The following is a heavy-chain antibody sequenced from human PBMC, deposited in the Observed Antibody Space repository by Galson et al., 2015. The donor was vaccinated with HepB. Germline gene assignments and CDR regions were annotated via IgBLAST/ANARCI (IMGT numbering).Heavy chain of an antibody. J-gene: IGHJ5*02. CDR1: GGTFSSYA. D-gene: IGHD2-2*01. Sequence: SVKVSCKASGGTFSSYAISWVRQAPGQGLEWMGGIIPIFGTANYAQKFQGRVTITADESTGTAYMELSSLRSEDTAVYYCARDDYSPHCSSTSCYYWFDPWGQGTLVTVSS. CDR3: ARDDYSPHCSSTSCYYWFDP. V-gene: IGHV1-69*13. CDR2: IIPIFGTA.